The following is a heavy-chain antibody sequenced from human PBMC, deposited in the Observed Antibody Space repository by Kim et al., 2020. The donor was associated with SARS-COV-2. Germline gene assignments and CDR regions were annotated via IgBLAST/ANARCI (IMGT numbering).Heavy chain of an antibody. V-gene: IGHV3-23*01. CDR3: ARESSRRADY. Sequence: STFYADSVKGRFTISRDNSKNTLFLQLNSLRAEDTALYYCARESSRRADYWGQEPWSPSPQ. CDR2: ST. D-gene: IGHD2-2*01. J-gene: IGHJ4*01.